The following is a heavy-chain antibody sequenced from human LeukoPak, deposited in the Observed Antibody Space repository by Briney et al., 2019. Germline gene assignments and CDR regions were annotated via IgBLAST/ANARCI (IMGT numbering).Heavy chain of an antibody. CDR1: GYTFTSYG. J-gene: IGHJ5*02. D-gene: IGHD2-15*01. Sequence: ASVKLSCKASGYTFTSYGISWVRQAPAQGLEWMGWISAYNGNTNYAQKLQGRVTMTTDTSTSTAYMELRSRRSDDTAVYYCARGCSGGSCYESWFDPWGQGTLVTVSS. V-gene: IGHV1-18*04. CDR3: ARGCSGGSCYESWFDP. CDR2: ISAYNGNT.